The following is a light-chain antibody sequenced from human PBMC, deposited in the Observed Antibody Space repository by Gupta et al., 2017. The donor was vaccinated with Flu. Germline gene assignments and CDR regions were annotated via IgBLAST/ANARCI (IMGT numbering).Light chain of an antibody. V-gene: IGLV6-57*01. J-gene: IGLJ2*01. CDR2: EDD. CDR1: TGDIASGY. Sequence: RSTGDIASGYVHWYQQRPGSSPNLLIFEDDQRASGVPDRFSGSIDSSSNSASLSISGLRTEDEADYYCQSYDGYVVFGGGTKLTVL. CDR3: QSYDGYVV.